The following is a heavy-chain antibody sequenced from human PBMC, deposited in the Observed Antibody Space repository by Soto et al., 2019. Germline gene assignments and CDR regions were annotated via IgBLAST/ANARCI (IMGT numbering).Heavy chain of an antibody. D-gene: IGHD5-12*01. J-gene: IGHJ6*02. CDR3: ARDLRSGYEKYYYYGMDV. CDR1: GGSISSGGYY. CDR2: IYYSGST. Sequence: SETLSLTCTVSGGSISSGGYYWSWIRQHPGKGLEWIGYIYYSGSTYYNPSLKSRVTISVDTSKNQFSLKLSSVTAADTAVYYCARDLRSGYEKYYYYGMDVWGQGTTVTVSS. V-gene: IGHV4-31*03.